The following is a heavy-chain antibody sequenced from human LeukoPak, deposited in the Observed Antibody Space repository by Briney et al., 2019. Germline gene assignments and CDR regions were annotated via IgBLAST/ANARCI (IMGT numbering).Heavy chain of an antibody. V-gene: IGHV1-18*01. CDR2: ISAYNGNT. CDR3: ARDMGIAAAGYYYGMDV. CDR1: GGTFTSYG. D-gene: IGHD6-13*01. J-gene: IGHJ6*02. Sequence: GASVKVSCKASGGTFTSYGIRWVRQAPGQGLEWMGWISAYNGNTNYAQKLQGRVTMTTDTSTSTAYMELRSLRSDDTAVYYCARDMGIAAAGYYYGMDVWGQGTTVTVSS.